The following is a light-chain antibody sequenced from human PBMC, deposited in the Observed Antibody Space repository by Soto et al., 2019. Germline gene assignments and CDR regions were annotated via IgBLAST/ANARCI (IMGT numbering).Light chain of an antibody. CDR1: QSVSSSY. V-gene: IGKV3-20*01. CDR3: QQYGSSGT. CDR2: GAS. J-gene: IGKJ1*01. Sequence: EIVLSQSPGTLPLSQGERATLSCRASQSVSSSYLAWYQQKPGQAPRLLIYGASSRATGIPDRFSGSGSGTDFTLTISRLEPEDFAVYYCQQYGSSGTFGQGTKV.